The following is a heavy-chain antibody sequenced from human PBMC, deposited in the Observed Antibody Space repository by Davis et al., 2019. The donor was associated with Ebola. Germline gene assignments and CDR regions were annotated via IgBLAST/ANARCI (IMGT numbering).Heavy chain of an antibody. CDR3: ATTGVHHYDILTGYYTYYGMDV. CDR1: GGSFSGYY. V-gene: IGHV4-34*01. Sequence: SETLSLTCAVDGGSFSGYYWSWIRQPPGKGLEWIGRIYYRGSTYYNPSLKSRVTISVDTSKNQFSLKLSSVTAPDTAVYYCATTGVHHYDILTGYYTYYGMDVWDQGTTVTVSS. D-gene: IGHD3-9*01. J-gene: IGHJ6*02. CDR2: IYYRGST.